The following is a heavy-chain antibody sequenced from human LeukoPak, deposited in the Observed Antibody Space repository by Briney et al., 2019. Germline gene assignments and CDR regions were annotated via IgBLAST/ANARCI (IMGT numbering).Heavy chain of an antibody. CDR1: GGSISSSSYY. Sequence: SETLSLTCTVSGGSISSSSYYWGWIRQPPGKGLEWIGSIYYSGSTYYNPSLKSRVTISVDTSKNQFSLKLSSVTAADTAVYYCAREPDCTNGVCYQFDYWGQGTLVTVSS. CDR2: IYYSGST. CDR3: AREPDCTNGVCYQFDY. V-gene: IGHV4-39*07. D-gene: IGHD2-8*01. J-gene: IGHJ4*02.